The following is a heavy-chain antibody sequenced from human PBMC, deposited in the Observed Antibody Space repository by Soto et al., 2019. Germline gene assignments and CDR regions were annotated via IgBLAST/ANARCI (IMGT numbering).Heavy chain of an antibody. CDR3: ARDLGY. D-gene: IGHD7-27*01. CDR2: IYHDGTT. J-gene: IGHJ1*01. CDR1: GGPSSTDNW. Sequence: QVQLQESGPGLVKPSGTLSLTCAVSGGPSSTDNWWTWVRQPPGKGLEWVGEIYHDGTTNYKPSLESRITISVDKPNNQLSLRLTSVTAADTAIYFCARDLGYWCQGTLVTVSS. V-gene: IGHV4-4*02.